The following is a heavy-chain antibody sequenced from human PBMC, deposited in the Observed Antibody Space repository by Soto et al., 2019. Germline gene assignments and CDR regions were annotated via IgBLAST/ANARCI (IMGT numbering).Heavy chain of an antibody. CDR3: TRYTYASRYSYFGMDV. V-gene: IGHV3-49*03. J-gene: IGHJ6*02. CDR2: VRSKAYGETT. CDR1: GFTFGDYA. Sequence: LRLSCTCFGFTFGDYAISWSRQAPGKGLEWVGVVRSKAYGETTDYGASVKGRFTILRDDSKSIAYLQLNSLQSEDTGVYYCTRYTYASRYSYFGMDVWGHGTAVTVSS. D-gene: IGHD6-13*01.